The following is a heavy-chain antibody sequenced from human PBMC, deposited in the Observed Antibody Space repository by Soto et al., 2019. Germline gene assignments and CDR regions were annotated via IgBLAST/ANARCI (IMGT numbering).Heavy chain of an antibody. D-gene: IGHD4-17*01. CDR3: ARAYREYGSMHV. V-gene: IGHV1-2*06. CDR1: GYIFTDYY. J-gene: IGHJ6*02. CDR2: INPNSGGT. Sequence: ASVKVSCKASGYIFTDYYMHWVRQPPGQELGWMGRINPNSGGTNYAQKFQGRVTMTRDTSISTAYPELSSLRSEDTATYYCARAYREYGSMHVRCQGTTGTVSS.